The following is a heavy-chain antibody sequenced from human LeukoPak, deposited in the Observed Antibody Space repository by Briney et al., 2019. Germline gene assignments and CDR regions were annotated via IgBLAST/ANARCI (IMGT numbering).Heavy chain of an antibody. CDR3: ARDQFGELVVCTFHI. CDR2: ISHDGSNK. J-gene: IGHJ3*02. Sequence: GRSLRLSCAASGFTFSSYAMHWVRQAPGKGLEWVAVISHDGSNKYHADSVKGRFTISRDNSKNTLYLQMNSLRAEDTAVYYCARDQFGELVVCTFHIWGQGTMVTVSS. CDR1: GFTFSSYA. D-gene: IGHD3-10*01. V-gene: IGHV3-30-3*01.